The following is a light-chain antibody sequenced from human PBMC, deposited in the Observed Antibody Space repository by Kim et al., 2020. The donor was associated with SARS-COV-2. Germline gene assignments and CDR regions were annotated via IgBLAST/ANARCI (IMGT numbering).Light chain of an antibody. J-gene: IGLJ2*01. V-gene: IGLV1-40*01. CDR3: QSFDNNLYAI. CDR2: GNI. Sequence: QSVLAQPPSVSGAPGHTVTISCTGSSSNIGAGFDVHWYQHLPGTAPRLLIFGNINRPSGVPARFSGSKSGTSASLAITGLQAEDEADYYCQSFDNNLYAIFGGGTQLTVL. CDR1: SSNIGAGFD.